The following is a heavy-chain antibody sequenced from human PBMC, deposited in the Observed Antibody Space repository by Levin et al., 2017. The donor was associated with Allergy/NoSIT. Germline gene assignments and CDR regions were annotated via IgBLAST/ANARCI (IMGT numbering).Heavy chain of an antibody. CDR3: ARAQTAMETRY. CDR1: GFTFSSYS. V-gene: IGHV3-21*01. D-gene: IGHD5-18*01. Sequence: GESLKISCAASGFTFSSYSMNWVRQAPGKGLEWVSSISSSSSYIYYADSVKGRFTISRDNAKNSLYLQMNSLRAEDTAVYYCARAQTAMETRYWGQGTLVTVSS. J-gene: IGHJ4*02. CDR2: ISSSSSYI.